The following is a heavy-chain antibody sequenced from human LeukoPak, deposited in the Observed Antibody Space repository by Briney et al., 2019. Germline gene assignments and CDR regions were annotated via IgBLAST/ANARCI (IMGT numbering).Heavy chain of an antibody. CDR3: AGTPTNYYSGSGTYFNVLFDY. CDR1: GGTFSMYV. D-gene: IGHD3-10*01. J-gene: IGHJ4*02. CDR2: ISPIFGTA. V-gene: IGHV1-69*13. Sequence: GASVKVSCKASGGTFSMYVSSWVRQAPGQGLEWMGGISPIFGTANYAQKVQGRVTITADETKSTAHMDLSRLRFEDPAVYYCAGTPTNYYSGSGTYFNVLFDYWGQGTLVTVSS.